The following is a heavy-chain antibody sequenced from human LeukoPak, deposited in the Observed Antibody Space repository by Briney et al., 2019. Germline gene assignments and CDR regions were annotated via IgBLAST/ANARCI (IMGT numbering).Heavy chain of an antibody. Sequence: GGSLRLSCAASGFTFSSYGMHWVRQAPGKGLEWVSSISSSSSYIYYADSVKGRFTISRDNAKNSLYLQMNSLRAEDTAVYYCARASGSYGYIRLFDYWGQGTLVTVSS. J-gene: IGHJ4*02. D-gene: IGHD5-18*01. CDR3: ARASGSYGYIRLFDY. CDR2: ISSSSSYI. V-gene: IGHV3-21*01. CDR1: GFTFSSYG.